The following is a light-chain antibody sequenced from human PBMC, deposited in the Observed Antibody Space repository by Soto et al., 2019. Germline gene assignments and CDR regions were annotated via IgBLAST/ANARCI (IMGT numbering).Light chain of an antibody. CDR1: QSVSGY. Sequence: EILMTHSPATLSVSPVERANLSCRASQSVSGYLAWYQQKPGQPPRILIYGASTRATGIPARFSGSGSGKEFTITISSLQSEDFEVYYCQQYNNWPITCGQGTQREIK. CDR3: QQYNNWPIT. CDR2: GAS. V-gene: IGKV3-15*01. J-gene: IGKJ5*01.